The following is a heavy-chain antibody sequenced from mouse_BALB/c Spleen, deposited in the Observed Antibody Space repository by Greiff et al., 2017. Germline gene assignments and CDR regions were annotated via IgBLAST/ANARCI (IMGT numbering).Heavy chain of an antibody. Sequence: VQLKESGAELVKPGASVKLSCTASGFNIKDTYMHWVKQRPEQGLEWIGRIDPANGNTKYDPKFQGKATITADTSSNTAYLQLSSLTSEDTAVYYCARRYYGSFAYWGQGTLVTVSA. V-gene: IGHV14-3*02. CDR2: IDPANGNT. D-gene: IGHD1-1*01. CDR3: ARRYYGSFAY. CDR1: GFNIKDTY. J-gene: IGHJ3*01.